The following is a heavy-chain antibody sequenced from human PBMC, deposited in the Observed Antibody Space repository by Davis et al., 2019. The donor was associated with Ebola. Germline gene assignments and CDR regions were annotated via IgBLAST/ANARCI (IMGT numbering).Heavy chain of an antibody. D-gene: IGHD2-8*02. V-gene: IGHV3-23*01. CDR3: ARDPAGIWWGGFEL. CDR1: GLTFSSYA. Sequence: GESLKIPCAAPGLTFSSYAMSRVRQAPGQGLEWVAAIRPSVGNKNYADSLKGRFTISRDNSKNTLYLQMNSLRAEDTAVYSGARDPAGIWWGGFELWDQGTSVTVSS. J-gene: IGHJ3*01. CDR2: IRPSVGNK.